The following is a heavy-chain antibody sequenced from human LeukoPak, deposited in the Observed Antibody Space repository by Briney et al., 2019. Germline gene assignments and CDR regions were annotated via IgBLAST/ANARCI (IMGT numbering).Heavy chain of an antibody. V-gene: IGHV4-28*01. Sequence: SETLSLTCTVSGYSVTSSNWWGWIRQPPGKGLEWIGYIYYSGSTYYNPSLKSRVTMSVDTSKNQFSLKLSSVTAVDTAVYYCNYYDSSVGWFDPWGQGTLVTVSS. CDR1: GYSVTSSNW. CDR2: IYYSGST. CDR3: NYYDSSVGWFDP. J-gene: IGHJ5*02. D-gene: IGHD3-22*01.